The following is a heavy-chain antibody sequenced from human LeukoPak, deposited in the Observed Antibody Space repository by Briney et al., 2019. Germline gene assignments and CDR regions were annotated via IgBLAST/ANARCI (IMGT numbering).Heavy chain of an antibody. J-gene: IGHJ5*02. CDR3: ARSVVDYYDSSGYGWFDP. Sequence: ASVKVSCKVSGYTLTELSMHWVRQAPGKGLEWMGGFDPEDGETIYAQKFQGRVTMTEDTSTDTAYMELSSLRSEDTAVYYCARSVVDYYDSSGYGWFDPWGQGTLVTVSS. V-gene: IGHV1-24*01. D-gene: IGHD3-22*01. CDR1: GYTLTELS. CDR2: FDPEDGET.